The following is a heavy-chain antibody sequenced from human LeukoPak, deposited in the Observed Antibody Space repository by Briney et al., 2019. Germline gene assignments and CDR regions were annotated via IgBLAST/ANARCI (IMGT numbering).Heavy chain of an antibody. J-gene: IGHJ4*02. V-gene: IGHV4-34*01. CDR3: ARTRRPPLFDY. Sequence: KPSETLSLTCAVYGGSFSGYYWSWIRQPPGKGLEWIGEINRSGSTNYNPSLKSRVTISVDTSKNQFSLKLSSVTAADTAVYYCARTRRPPLFDYWGQGTLVTVSS. CDR1: GGSFSGYY. CDR2: INRSGST.